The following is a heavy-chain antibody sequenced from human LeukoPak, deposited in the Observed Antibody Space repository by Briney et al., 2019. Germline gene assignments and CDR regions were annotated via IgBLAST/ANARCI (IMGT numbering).Heavy chain of an antibody. CDR3: ARDLRDGYKIDY. CDR2: ISGSGDST. D-gene: IGHD5-24*01. J-gene: IGHJ4*02. V-gene: IGHV3-23*01. CDR1: GFTFSSYA. Sequence: PGGSLRLSCAASGFTFSSYAMNWVRQAPGKGLEWVSSISGSGDSTYYTDSVKGRFTISRDNAKNSLYLQMNSLRAEDTAVYYCARDLRDGYKIDYWGQGTLVTVSS.